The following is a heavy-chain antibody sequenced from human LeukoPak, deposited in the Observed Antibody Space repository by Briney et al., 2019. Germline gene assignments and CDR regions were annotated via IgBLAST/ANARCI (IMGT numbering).Heavy chain of an antibody. J-gene: IGHJ4*01. Sequence: ASVTVSCTTSGYTFSNYGISWVRQAPGQGLEWMGWITAYNGNRLYAQRFQGRITLTTDTSTSTSYMELRSLEYDDTAIYYCARDNDKVVDHWGQGTLVTVSS. V-gene: IGHV1-18*01. CDR3: ARDNDKVVDH. CDR2: ITAYNGNR. D-gene: IGHD1-1*01. CDR1: GYTFSNYG.